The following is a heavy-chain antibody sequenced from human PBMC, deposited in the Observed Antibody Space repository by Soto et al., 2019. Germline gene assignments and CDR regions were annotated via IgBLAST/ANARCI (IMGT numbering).Heavy chain of an antibody. V-gene: IGHV3-21*01. CDR3: ARASIADLYYYYGMEV. D-gene: IGHD6-6*01. J-gene: IGHJ6*02. CDR2: ISSSSSYI. Sequence: PGGSLRLSCAASGFTFSSYSMNWVRQAPGKGLEWVSSISSSSSYIYYADSVKGRFTISRDNAKNSLYLQMNSLRAEDTAVYYCARASIADLYYYYGMEVWGQGTPVTVSS. CDR1: GFTFSSYS.